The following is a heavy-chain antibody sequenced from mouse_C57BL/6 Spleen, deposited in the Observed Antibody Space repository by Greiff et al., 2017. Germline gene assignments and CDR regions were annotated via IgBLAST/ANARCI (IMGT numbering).Heavy chain of an antibody. Sequence: QVQLQQSGAELVKPGASVKISCKASGYAFSSYWMNWVKQRPGKGLEWIGQIYPGDGDTNYNGKFKGKATLTADKSSSTAYMQPSSLTSEDSAVYFCARADYVAWFGYWGQGTLVTVAA. J-gene: IGHJ3*01. CDR1: GYAFSSYW. CDR3: ARADYVAWFGY. CDR2: IYPGDGDT. V-gene: IGHV1-80*01. D-gene: IGHD2-4*01.